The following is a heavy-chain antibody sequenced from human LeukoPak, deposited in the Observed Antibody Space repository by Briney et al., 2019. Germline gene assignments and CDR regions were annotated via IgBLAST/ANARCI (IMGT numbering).Heavy chain of an antibody. V-gene: IGHV3-53*01. CDR2: IYDGGTT. CDR1: GFTVSSNY. D-gene: IGHD1-14*01. J-gene: IGHJ4*02. CDR3: AREQPPGVYFDC. Sequence: GSLRLSCAASGFTVSSNYMSWVRQAPGKGLEWVSIIYDGGTTYHADSVKGRFSISRDNSKNTVFLQMSSLRAEDTAVYYCAREQPPGVYFDCWGQGTLVTVSS.